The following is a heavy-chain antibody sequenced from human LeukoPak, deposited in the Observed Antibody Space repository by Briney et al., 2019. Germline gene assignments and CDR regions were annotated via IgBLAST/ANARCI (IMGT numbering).Heavy chain of an antibody. Sequence: GGSLRLSCAASGFTFSSYTMNWVRQAPGKGLEWVSSISSSSSYIYYANSVKGRFTISRDNAKNSLYLQMNSLRAEDTAVYYCARGGERNDYWGQGTLVTVSS. CDR3: ARGGERNDY. V-gene: IGHV3-21*01. J-gene: IGHJ4*02. D-gene: IGHD1-1*01. CDR2: ISSSSSYI. CDR1: GFTFSSYT.